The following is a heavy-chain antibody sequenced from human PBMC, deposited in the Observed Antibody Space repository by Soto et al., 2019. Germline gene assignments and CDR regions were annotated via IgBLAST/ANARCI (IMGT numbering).Heavy chain of an antibody. CDR3: ARTAAAGKYYSGMDV. Sequence: GESLKISCKGSGYSFTSYWIGWVRQMPGKGLECMGIIYPGDSDTRYSPSFQGQVTISADKSISTAYLQWSSLKASDTAMYYCARTAAAGKYYSGMDVWGQGTTVTVSS. CDR1: GYSFTSYW. J-gene: IGHJ6*02. CDR2: IYPGDSDT. V-gene: IGHV5-51*01. D-gene: IGHD6-13*01.